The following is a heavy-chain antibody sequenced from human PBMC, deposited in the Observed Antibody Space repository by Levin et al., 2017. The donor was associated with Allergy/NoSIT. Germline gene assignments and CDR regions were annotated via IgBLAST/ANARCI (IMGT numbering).Heavy chain of an antibody. V-gene: IGHV3-9*01. CDR2: ISWNTNTI. CDR3: ARGILLVTDDAYDM. D-gene: IGHD2-15*01. CDR1: GFTFGDYG. J-gene: IGHJ3*02. Sequence: SLKISCVTSGFTFGDYGMQWVRQAPGKGLEWVSGISWNTNTIAYADSVKGRFTISRDNAKNSLYLEMNSLRVEDTAFYYCARGILLVTDDAYDMWGLGTMVTVSS.